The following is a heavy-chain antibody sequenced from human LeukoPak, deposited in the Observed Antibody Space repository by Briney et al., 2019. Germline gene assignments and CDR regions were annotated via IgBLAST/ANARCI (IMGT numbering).Heavy chain of an antibody. CDR1: GGSLSSSSYY. CDR2: IYYSGST. Sequence: SETLSLTCTVSGGSLSSSSYYWGWIRQPPGKGLEWIGSIYYSGSTYYNPSLKSRVTISVDTSKNQFSLKLSSVTAADTAVYYCASGDIVVVPAARLVGWFDPWGQGTLVTVSS. V-gene: IGHV4-39*01. CDR3: ASGDIVVVPAARLVGWFDP. J-gene: IGHJ5*02. D-gene: IGHD2-2*01.